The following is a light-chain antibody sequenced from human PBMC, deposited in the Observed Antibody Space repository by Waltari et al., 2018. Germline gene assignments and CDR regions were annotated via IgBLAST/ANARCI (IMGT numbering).Light chain of an antibody. CDR2: AAS. CDR3: QQGYNTPWT. CDR1: QGISSW. Sequence: DIQMTQSPSSLSASVGDKVTITCRASQGISSWLAWYQQNPGKAPKLLIYAASSLQSGVPSRFSGSGSGTDYTLTISSLQPEDFATYYCQQGYNTPWTFGQGTKVEIK. J-gene: IGKJ1*01. V-gene: IGKV1-12*01.